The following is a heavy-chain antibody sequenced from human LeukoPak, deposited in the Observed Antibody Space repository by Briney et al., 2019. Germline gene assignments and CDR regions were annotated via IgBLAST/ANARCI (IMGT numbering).Heavy chain of an antibody. CDR1: GFTFSSYG. Sequence: GGSLRLSCAASGFTFSSYGMHWVRQAPGKGLEWVSYISSTGSTIYYADSVKGRFTISRDNAKNSLYLQMNSLRAEDTAVYYCATTYSSVWYYFDYWGQGTLVTVSS. CDR3: ATTYSSVWYYFDY. J-gene: IGHJ4*02. V-gene: IGHV3-48*04. CDR2: ISSTGSTI. D-gene: IGHD6-19*01.